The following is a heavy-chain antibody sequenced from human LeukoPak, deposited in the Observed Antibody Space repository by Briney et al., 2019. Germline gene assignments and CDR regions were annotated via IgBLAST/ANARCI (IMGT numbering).Heavy chain of an antibody. D-gene: IGHD5-18*01. V-gene: IGHV3-9*01. CDR2: ISWNSGSI. J-gene: IGHJ4*02. Sequence: GGSLRLSCAASGFTFDDYAMHWVRQAPGKGLEWVSGISWNSGSIGYADSVKGRFTISRDNAKNSLYLQMNSLRAEDTALYYCVLGGYSYGPLDYWGQGTLVTVSS. CDR1: GFTFDDYA. CDR3: VLGGYSYGPLDY.